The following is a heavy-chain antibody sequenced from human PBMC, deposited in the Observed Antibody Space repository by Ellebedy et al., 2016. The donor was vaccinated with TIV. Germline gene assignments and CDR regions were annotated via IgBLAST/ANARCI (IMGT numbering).Heavy chain of an antibody. CDR3: ARGRYQLSPGQVDAFDI. D-gene: IGHD2-2*01. V-gene: IGHV3-21*01. CDR2: ISSSSSYI. CDR1: GFTFSSYS. Sequence: PGGSLRLSCAASGFTFSSYSMNWVRQAPGKGLEWVSSISSSSSYIYYADSVKGRFTISRDNAKNSLYLQMNSLRAEDTAVYYCARGRYQLSPGQVDAFDIWGQGTMVTVSS. J-gene: IGHJ3*02.